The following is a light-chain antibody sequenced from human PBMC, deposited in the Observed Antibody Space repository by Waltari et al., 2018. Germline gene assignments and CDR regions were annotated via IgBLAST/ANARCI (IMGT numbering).Light chain of an antibody. CDR3: QQRRNWPLT. Sequence: EIVLPQSPGTLSLSPGERVPLSCRASQSVSRALAWYQQKPGQAPRLLIYVTSNRATGIPARFSGSGSETDFTLTISSLEPEDFAVYYCQQRRNWPLTFGGGTKVEIK. CDR1: QSVSRA. V-gene: IGKV3-11*01. CDR2: VTS. J-gene: IGKJ4*01.